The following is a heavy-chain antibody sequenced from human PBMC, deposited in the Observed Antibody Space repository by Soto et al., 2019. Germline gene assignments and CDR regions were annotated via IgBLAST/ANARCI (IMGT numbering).Heavy chain of an antibody. CDR3: ARVKGRNYDSRMSDY. D-gene: IGHD3-22*01. CDR1: GFTFSSYE. CDR2: ISSSGSTI. Sequence: PGGSLRLSCAASGFTFSSYEMNWVRQAPGKGLEWVSYISSSGSTIYYADSVKGRFTISRDNAKNSLYLQMNSLRAEDTAVYYCARVKGRNYDSRMSDYWGQGTLVTVSS. J-gene: IGHJ4*02. V-gene: IGHV3-48*03.